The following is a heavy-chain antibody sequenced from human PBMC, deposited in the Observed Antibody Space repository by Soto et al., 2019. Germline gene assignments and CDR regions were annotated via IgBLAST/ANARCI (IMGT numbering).Heavy chain of an antibody. D-gene: IGHD5-12*01. V-gene: IGHV4-30-4*01. CDR1: GGSISSGDYY. J-gene: IGHJ6*02. CDR3: ARDLIGATERGDYYYGMDV. CDR2: IYYSGST. Sequence: SETLSLTCTVSGGSISSGDYYWSWIRQPPGKGLEWIGCIYYSGSTYYNPSLKSRVTISVDTSKNQFSLKLSSVTAADTAVYYCARDLIGATERGDYYYGMDVWGQGTTVTVSS.